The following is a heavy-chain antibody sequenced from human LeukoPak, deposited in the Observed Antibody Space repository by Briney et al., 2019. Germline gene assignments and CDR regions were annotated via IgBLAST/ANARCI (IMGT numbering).Heavy chain of an antibody. CDR1: EFTFTIYG. CDR3: ARDWKTNSFDY. J-gene: IGHJ4*02. Sequence: GGSLRLYCAASEFTFTIYGMHWVRQAPGKGLEWVAFIYYDGSNIYYADYVKGRFTISRDISKNTLYLQMDSLRAEDTAIYYCARDWKTNSFDYWGQGTLVTVSS. CDR2: IYYDGSNI. V-gene: IGHV3-33*01. D-gene: IGHD1-1*01.